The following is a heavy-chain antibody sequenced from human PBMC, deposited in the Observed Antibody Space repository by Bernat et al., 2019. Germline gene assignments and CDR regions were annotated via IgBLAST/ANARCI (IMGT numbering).Heavy chain of an antibody. V-gene: IGHV1-18*04. D-gene: IGHD5-18*01. CDR1: GYTFTSYG. J-gene: IGHJ5*02. Sequence: QVQLVQSGAEVKKPGASAKVSCKASGYTFTSYGISWVRQAPGQGLEWMGWISAYNGNTNYAQKLQGRVTMTTDTSTSTAYMELRSLRSDDTAVYYCAKTQGPIQLWSPRNSDWFDPWGQGTLVTVSS. CDR2: ISAYNGNT. CDR3: AKTQGPIQLWSPRNSDWFDP.